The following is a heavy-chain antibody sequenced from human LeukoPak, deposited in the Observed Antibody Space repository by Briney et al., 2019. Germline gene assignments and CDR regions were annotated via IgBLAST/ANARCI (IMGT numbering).Heavy chain of an antibody. J-gene: IGHJ4*02. CDR3: ARHYYGSGSYCVDY. Sequence: KRGASLQISCKGSGYIFTSYWIGWVRQLPGKGLEWMGIIYPGDSDTRYSPSFQGQVTISADKSISTAYLQWSSLKASDTAMYYCARHYYGSGSYCVDYWGQGTLVTVSS. D-gene: IGHD3-10*01. CDR2: IYPGDSDT. CDR1: GYIFTSYW. V-gene: IGHV5-51*01.